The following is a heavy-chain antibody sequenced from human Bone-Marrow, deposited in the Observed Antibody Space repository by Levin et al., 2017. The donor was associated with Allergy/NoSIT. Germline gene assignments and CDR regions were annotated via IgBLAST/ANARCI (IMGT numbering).Heavy chain of an antibody. D-gene: IGHD2-21*02. CDR1: GFSLSTSGMR. J-gene: IGHJ4*02. Sequence: SGPTLVKPTQTLTLTCTFSGFSLSTSGMRVSWIRQPPGKALEWLARIDWDDDKFYSTSLKTRLTIPKDTSKNQVVLTMTNMDPVDTATYYCARDWGDQIDYWGQGTLVTVSS. CDR2: IDWDDDK. CDR3: ARDWGDQIDY. V-gene: IGHV2-70*04.